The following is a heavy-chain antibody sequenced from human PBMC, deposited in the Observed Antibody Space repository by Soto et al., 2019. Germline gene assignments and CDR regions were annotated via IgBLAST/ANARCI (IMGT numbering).Heavy chain of an antibody. Sequence: EVQLLESGGGLVQPGGSLRLSCAASGFTFSGYAMSWVRQALGKGLEWVAGITDDGVGTYYADSVKGRFSISRDNTKNTLYLQMNGLRDEDTALYYCATFQAWNYEKYHFDYWGQGILLTVSS. V-gene: IGHV3-23*01. CDR1: GFTFSGYA. CDR2: ITDDGVGT. D-gene: IGHD2-2*01. CDR3: ATFQAWNYEKYHFDY. J-gene: IGHJ4*02.